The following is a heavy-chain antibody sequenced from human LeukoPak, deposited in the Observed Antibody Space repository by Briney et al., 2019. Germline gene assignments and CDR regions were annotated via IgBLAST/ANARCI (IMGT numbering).Heavy chain of an antibody. D-gene: IGHD1-26*01. CDR3: ARDNSGSYHSPDY. V-gene: IGHV3-33*08. CDR2: IWYDGSNK. CDR1: GFTFSSYG. J-gene: IGHJ4*02. Sequence: GRSLRLSCAASGFTFSSYGMHWVRQAPGKGLEWVAVIWYDGSNKYYADSVKGRFTISGDNSKNTLYLQMNSLRAEDTAVYYCARDNSGSYHSPDYWGQGTLVTVSS.